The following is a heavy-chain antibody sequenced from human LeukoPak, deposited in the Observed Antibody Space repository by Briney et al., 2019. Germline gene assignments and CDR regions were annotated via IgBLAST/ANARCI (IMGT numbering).Heavy chain of an antibody. CDR3: ARGQDGHDY. V-gene: IGHV4-61*02. CDR1: GVSIATTFYY. Sequence: SETLSLTCTVSGVSIATTFYYWNWLRQPAGKGLEWIGRIYTTGSTDYNPSLKSRVTISLDTARNQFSLKLSSVTAADTAVYYRARGQDGHDYWGQGTLVTVSS. CDR2: IYTTGST. J-gene: IGHJ4*02.